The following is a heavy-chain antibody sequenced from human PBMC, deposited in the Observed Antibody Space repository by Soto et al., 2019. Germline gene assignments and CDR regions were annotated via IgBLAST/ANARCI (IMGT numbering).Heavy chain of an antibody. V-gene: IGHV1-18*01. Sequence: QVQLVQSGAEVKKPGASVKVSCKASGYTFTSYGVSWVRQAPGQGLEWMGWISAYNGNTNYAQKLQGRVTMTTDTSPSTAYMELRSLRSDDTAVYYCARERYQDKMTTVSTDWYFDLWGLGTLVTVSS. D-gene: IGHD4-17*01. CDR2: ISAYNGNT. J-gene: IGHJ2*01. CDR3: ARERYQDKMTTVSTDWYFDL. CDR1: GYTFTSYG.